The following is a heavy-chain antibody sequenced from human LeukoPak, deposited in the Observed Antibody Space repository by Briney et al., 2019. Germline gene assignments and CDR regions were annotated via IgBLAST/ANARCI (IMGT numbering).Heavy chain of an antibody. CDR1: GFAFSSYW. J-gene: IGHJ4*02. CDR2: IKQDGSEK. CDR3: ARDPGYCSSTSCYPNFDY. D-gene: IGHD2-2*01. V-gene: IGHV3-7*01. Sequence: PGGSLRLSCAASGFAFSSYWMSWVRQAPGKGLEWVANIKQDGSEKYYVDSVKGRFTISRDSAKNSLYLQMNSLRAEDTAVYYCARDPGYCSSTSCYPNFDYWGQGTLVTVSS.